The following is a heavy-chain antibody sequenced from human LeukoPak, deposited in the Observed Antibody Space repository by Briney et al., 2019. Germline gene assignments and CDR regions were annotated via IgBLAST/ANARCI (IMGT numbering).Heavy chain of an antibody. Sequence: SETLSLTCAVYGGSFSGYNWSWIRQPPGKGLEWIGEINHSGSNNYNPSLKSRVTISVETSTNQFSQKLSSVTAADTAVYYCARGEGVDTAMVPDRTLGYWGQGTLVTVSS. V-gene: IGHV4-34*01. CDR1: GGSFSGYN. CDR2: INHSGSN. J-gene: IGHJ4*02. D-gene: IGHD5-18*01. CDR3: ARGEGVDTAMVPDRTLGY.